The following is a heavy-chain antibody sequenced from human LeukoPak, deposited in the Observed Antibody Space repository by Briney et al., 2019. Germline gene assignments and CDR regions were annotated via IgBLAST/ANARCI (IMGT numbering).Heavy chain of an antibody. D-gene: IGHD4-17*01. J-gene: IGHJ4*02. Sequence: ASVKVSCKASGYTFTSYGINWVRQAPGQGLEWMGWISTYNGDTNYTQKLQDRLTMTTDTSTSTAYMELRSLRSDDTAVYYCARAATVTTPYYFDYWGQGTLVTVSS. CDR2: ISTYNGDT. CDR3: ARAATVTTPYYFDY. CDR1: GYTFTSYG. V-gene: IGHV1-18*01.